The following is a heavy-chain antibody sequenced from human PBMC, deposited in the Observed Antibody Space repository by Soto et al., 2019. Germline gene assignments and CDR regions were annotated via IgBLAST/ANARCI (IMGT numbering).Heavy chain of an antibody. CDR2: IIPIFGTA. D-gene: IGHD3-3*01. CDR3: ARGESPITIFGVAPTNYYYYGMDV. CDR1: GGTFSSYA. J-gene: IGHJ6*02. V-gene: IGHV1-69*13. Sequence: ASVKVSCKASGGTFSSYAISWVRQAPGQGLEWMGGIIPIFGTANYAQKFQGRVTITADESTSTAYMELSSLRSEDTAVYYCARGESPITIFGVAPTNYYYYGMDVWGQGTTVTVSS.